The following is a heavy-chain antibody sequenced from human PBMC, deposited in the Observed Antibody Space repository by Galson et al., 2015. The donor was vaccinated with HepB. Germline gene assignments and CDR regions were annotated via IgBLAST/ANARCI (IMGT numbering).Heavy chain of an antibody. V-gene: IGHV6-1*01. CDR1: GDSVSSNSAA. Sequence: CAISGDSVSSNSAAWNWIRQSPSRGLEWLGRTYYRSKWYNDYAVSVKSRITINPDTSKNQFSLQLNSVTPEDTAVYYCAREGEEQWPAGAFDIWGQGTMVTVSS. J-gene: IGHJ3*02. CDR2: TYYRSKWYN. CDR3: AREGEEQWPAGAFDI. D-gene: IGHD6-19*01.